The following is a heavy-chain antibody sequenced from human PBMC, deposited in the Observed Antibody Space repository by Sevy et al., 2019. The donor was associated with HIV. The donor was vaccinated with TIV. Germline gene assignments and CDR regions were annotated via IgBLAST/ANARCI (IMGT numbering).Heavy chain of an antibody. CDR1: GYTFSDYS. CDR2: INAASGVT. CDR3: ARGGSDGNY. J-gene: IGHJ4*02. V-gene: IGHV1-2*02. Sequence: ASVKVPCKASGYTFSDYSIYWIRQAPGQGFEWMGWINAASGVTNFAQKFQGRVTMTRDTSINTAYMEVYRLTSDDTAVYYCARGGSDGNYWGQGTLVTVSS. D-gene: IGHD5-12*01.